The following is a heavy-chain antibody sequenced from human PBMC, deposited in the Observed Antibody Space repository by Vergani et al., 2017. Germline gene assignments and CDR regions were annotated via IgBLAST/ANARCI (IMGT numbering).Heavy chain of an antibody. CDR3: AXDRSITIFGVVIDYMDV. V-gene: IGHV1-69*01. J-gene: IGHJ6*03. CDR2: IIPIFGTA. CDR1: GGTFSSYA. Sequence: QVQLVQSGAEVKKPGSSVKVSCKASGGTFSSYAISWVRQAPGQGLEWMGGIIPIFGTANYAQKFQGRVTITADESTSTAYMELSSLRSADTAVYYCAXDRSITIFGVVIDYMDVWGKGTTVTVSS. D-gene: IGHD3-3*01.